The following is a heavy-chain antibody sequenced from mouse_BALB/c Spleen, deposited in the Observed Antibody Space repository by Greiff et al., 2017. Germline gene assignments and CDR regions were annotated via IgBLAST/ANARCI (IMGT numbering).Heavy chain of an antibody. V-gene: IGHV1S81*02. CDR2: INPSNGGT. CDR1: GYTFTSYY. D-gene: IGHD1-1*01. Sequence: QVQLQQSGAELVKPGASVKLSCKASGYTFTSYYMYWVKQRPGQGLEWIGEINPSNGGTNFNEKFKSKATLTVDKSSSTAYMQLSSLTSEDSAVYFCARRDYYGRAWFAYWGQGTLVTVSA. J-gene: IGHJ3*01. CDR3: ARRDYYGRAWFAY.